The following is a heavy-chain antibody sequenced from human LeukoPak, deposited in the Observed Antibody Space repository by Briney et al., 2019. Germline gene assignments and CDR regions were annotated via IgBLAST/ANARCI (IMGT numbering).Heavy chain of an antibody. CDR2: IYTSGST. J-gene: IGHJ3*02. D-gene: IGHD1-26*01. V-gene: IGHV4-4*07. CDR3: ARDFRYYDAFDI. Sequence: SETLSLTCTVSGGSLSSYYWSWIRQPAGKGLEWIGRIYTSGSTNYNPSLKSRVTMSVDTSKNQFSLKLSSVTAADTAVYYCARDFRYYDAFDIWGQGTMVTVSS. CDR1: GGSLSSYY.